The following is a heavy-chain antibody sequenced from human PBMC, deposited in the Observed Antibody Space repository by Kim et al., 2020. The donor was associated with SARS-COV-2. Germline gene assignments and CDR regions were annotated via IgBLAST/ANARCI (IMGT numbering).Heavy chain of an antibody. V-gene: IGHV1-8*01. CDR1: GYTFTSYD. CDR3: ARGRGGTMIVVVIASWYYGMDV. D-gene: IGHD3-22*01. J-gene: IGHJ6*02. CDR2: MNPNSGNT. Sequence: ASVKVSCKASGYTFTSYDINWVRQATGQGLEWMGWMNPNSGNTGYAQKFQGRVTRTRNTSISTAYMELSSLRSEDTAVYYCARGRGGTMIVVVIASWYYGMDVWGQGTTVTVSS.